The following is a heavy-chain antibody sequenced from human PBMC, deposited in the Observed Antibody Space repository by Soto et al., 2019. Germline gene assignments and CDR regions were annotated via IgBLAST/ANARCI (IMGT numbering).Heavy chain of an antibody. CDR1: GGSISSYY. D-gene: IGHD1-1*01. CDR3: ARHYPIGNNWNYFDY. J-gene: IGHJ4*02. CDR2: ISYTGST. V-gene: IGHV4-59*08. Sequence: PSDTLSLTCSVSGGSISSYYWGWIRQPPGKGLEWIGYISYTGSTDYSPSLKSRVTISVDTSKNQFSLKVRSVTAADTAIYFCARHYPIGNNWNYFDYWGRGTLVTVSS.